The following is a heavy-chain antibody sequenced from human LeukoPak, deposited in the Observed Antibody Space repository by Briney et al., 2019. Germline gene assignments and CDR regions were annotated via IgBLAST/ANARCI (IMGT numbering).Heavy chain of an antibody. V-gene: IGHV1-69*13. D-gene: IGHD2-2*01. Sequence: ASVKVSCKASGGTFSSYAISWVRQAPGQGLEWMGGIIPIFGTANYAQKFQGRVTITADVSTSTAYMELSSLRSEDTAVYYCASSAPAHAYAFDIWGQGTMVTVSS. J-gene: IGHJ3*02. CDR1: GGTFSSYA. CDR3: ASSAPAHAYAFDI. CDR2: IIPIFGTA.